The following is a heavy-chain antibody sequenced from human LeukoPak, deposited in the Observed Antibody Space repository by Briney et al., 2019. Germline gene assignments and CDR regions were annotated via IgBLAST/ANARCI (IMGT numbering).Heavy chain of an antibody. J-gene: IGHJ6*04. D-gene: IGHD6-13*01. V-gene: IGHV4-34*01. CDR3: ARTGYSSSWYHYYYGMDV. CDR2: INHSGRT. Sequence: PSETLSLTCAGYGVSFSGYYWSWIRQPPGKGREWLGEINHSGRTNYNPSLKSRVTISVDTSKNQFSLKLSSVTAADTAVYYCARTGYSSSWYHYYYGMDVWGKGTTVTVSS. CDR1: GVSFSGYY.